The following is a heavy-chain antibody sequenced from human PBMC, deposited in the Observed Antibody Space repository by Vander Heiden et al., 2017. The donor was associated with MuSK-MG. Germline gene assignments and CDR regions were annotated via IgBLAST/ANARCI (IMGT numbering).Heavy chain of an antibody. V-gene: IGHV4-59*01. Sequence: QVQLQESGPGLVKPSETLSLTCTVSGGPISSYYWSWIRQPPGKGLEWIGYIYYSGSTNYNPSLKSRVTISVDTSKNQFSLKLSSVTAADTAVYYCARGTASGYSSGWYSVDAFDIWGQGTMVTVSS. J-gene: IGHJ3*02. CDR3: ARGTASGYSSGWYSVDAFDI. D-gene: IGHD6-19*01. CDR2: IYYSGST. CDR1: GGPISSYY.